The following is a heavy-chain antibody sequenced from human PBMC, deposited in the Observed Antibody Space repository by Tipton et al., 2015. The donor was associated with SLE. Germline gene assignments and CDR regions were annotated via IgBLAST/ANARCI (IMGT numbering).Heavy chain of an antibody. Sequence: GLVKPSETLSLIRTVSGGSITSSSYHWSWIRQPPGKGLEWIGYIYYSGITNYNLSLQSRVTISMDTSKNQFSLKMNSVTAADTAVYYCARQRLRLLSPVDAWGQGTTVTVS. CDR3: ARQRLRLLSPVDA. CDR1: GGSITSSSYH. CDR2: IYYSGIT. J-gene: IGHJ6*02. D-gene: IGHD3-10*01. V-gene: IGHV4-61*01.